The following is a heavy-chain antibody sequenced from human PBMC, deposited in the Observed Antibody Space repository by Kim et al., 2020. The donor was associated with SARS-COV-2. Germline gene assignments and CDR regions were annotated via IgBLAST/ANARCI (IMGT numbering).Heavy chain of an antibody. CDR2: IYYSGST. V-gene: IGHV4-59*01. D-gene: IGHD3-9*01. CDR3: ARDLRYFDWLLSQYYYYGMDV. J-gene: IGHJ6*02. CDR1: GGSISSYY. Sequence: SETLSLTCTVSGGSISSYYWSWIRQPPGKGLEWIGYIYYSGSTNYNPSLKSRVTISVDTSKNQFSLKLSSVTAADTAVYYCARDLRYFDWLLSQYYYYGMDVWGQGTTVTVSS.